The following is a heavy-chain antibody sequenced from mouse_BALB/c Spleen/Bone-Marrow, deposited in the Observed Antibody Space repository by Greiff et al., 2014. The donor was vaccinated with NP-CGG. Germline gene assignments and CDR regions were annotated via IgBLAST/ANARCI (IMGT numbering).Heavy chain of an antibody. CDR2: IYPSDSYT. CDR1: GYTFTSYW. J-gene: IGHJ4*01. D-gene: IGHD4-1*01. CDR3: TRSGTLGAMDY. Sequence: QVQLQQSGAELVRPGASVKLSCKASGYTFTSYWINWVKQRPGQGLEWIGNIYPSDSYTNYNQKSKDKATLTVDKSSSTAYMQLSSPTSEDSAVYYCTRSGTLGAMDYWGQGTSVTVSS. V-gene: IGHV1-69*02.